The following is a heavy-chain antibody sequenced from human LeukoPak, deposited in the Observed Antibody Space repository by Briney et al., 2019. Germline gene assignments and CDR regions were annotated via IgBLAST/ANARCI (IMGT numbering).Heavy chain of an antibody. V-gene: IGHV3-20*04. CDR1: GFAFDEHG. CDR2: INWSGGST. Sequence: GGSLRLSCTASGFAFDEHGMSWVRQVPGKGLEWVSGINWSGGSTGYADPLRGRFTISRDNAKNSLYLQMDSLRAEDTALYYCARAPIASPFYFDYWGQGTLVTVSS. J-gene: IGHJ4*02. D-gene: IGHD2-15*01. CDR3: ARAPIASPFYFDY.